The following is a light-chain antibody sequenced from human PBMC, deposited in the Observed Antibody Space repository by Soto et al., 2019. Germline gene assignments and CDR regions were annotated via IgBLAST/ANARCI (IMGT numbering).Light chain of an antibody. CDR3: QQYYNWPLFT. J-gene: IGKJ2*01. Sequence: EMVMTQSPGTLAVSPGERATLSCRVSQSVTTNLAWYQQKPGQAPRLLIYGASTRATGVPARFSGSGSGTEFTLTISSLQSEDFAIYYCQQYYNWPLFTFGQGTTLDI. CDR2: GAS. CDR1: QSVTTN. V-gene: IGKV3-15*01.